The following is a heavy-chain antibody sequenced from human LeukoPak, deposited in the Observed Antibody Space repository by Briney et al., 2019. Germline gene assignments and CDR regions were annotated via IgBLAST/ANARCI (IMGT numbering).Heavy chain of an antibody. CDR1: GGSISSSSYY. J-gene: IGHJ4*02. CDR3: ARDRESYGSGSYYLDY. CDR2: IYYSGST. V-gene: IGHV4-39*07. Sequence: SETLSLTCTVSGGSISSSSYYWGWIRQPPGKGLEWIGSIYYSGSTYYNPSLKSRVTISVDTSKNQFSLKLSSVTAADTAVYYCARDRESYGSGSYYLDYWGQGTLVTVSS. D-gene: IGHD3-10*01.